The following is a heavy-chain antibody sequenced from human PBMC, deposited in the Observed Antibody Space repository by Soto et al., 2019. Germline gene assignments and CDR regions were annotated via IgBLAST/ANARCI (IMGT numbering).Heavy chain of an antibody. CDR3: AREAVVRGDYYGMDV. D-gene: IGHD3-10*01. V-gene: IGHV4-59*01. CDR2: IYYSGST. J-gene: IGHJ6*02. Sequence: SETLSLTCTVSGGSISSYYWSWIRQPPGKGLEWIGYIYYSGSTNYNPSLKSRVTISVDTSKNQFSLKLSSVTAADTAVYYCAREAVVRGDYYGMDVWGQGTTVTVSS. CDR1: GGSISSYY.